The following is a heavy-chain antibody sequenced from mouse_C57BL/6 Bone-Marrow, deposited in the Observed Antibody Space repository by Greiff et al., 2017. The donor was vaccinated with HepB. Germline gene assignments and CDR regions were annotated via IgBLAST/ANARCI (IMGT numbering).Heavy chain of an antibody. CDR3: AREAATTVDLCWYFDV. CDR2: IYPGDGDT. D-gene: IGHD1-1*01. Sequence: QVQLQQSGPELVKPGASVKISCKASGYAFSSSWMNWVKQRPGKGLEWIGRIYPGDGDTNYNGKFKGKATLTADKSSSTAYMQLSSLTSEDSAVYFCAREAATTVDLCWYFDVWGTGTTVTVSS. J-gene: IGHJ1*03. CDR1: GYAFSSSW. V-gene: IGHV1-82*01.